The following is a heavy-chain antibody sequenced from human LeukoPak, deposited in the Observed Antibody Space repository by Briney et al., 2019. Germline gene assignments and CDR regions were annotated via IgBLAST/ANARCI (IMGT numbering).Heavy chain of an antibody. CDR2: IYTSGST. V-gene: IGHV4-4*07. D-gene: IGHD5-18*01. J-gene: IGHJ3*02. Sequence: PSETLSLTCTVSGGSISSYYWSWIRQPAGKGLEWIGRIYTSGSTNYNPSLKSRVTMSVDTSKNQFSLKLSSVTAADTAVYYCARDRAWIQLWIDAFDIWGQGTMVTVSS. CDR3: ARDRAWIQLWIDAFDI. CDR1: GGSISSYY.